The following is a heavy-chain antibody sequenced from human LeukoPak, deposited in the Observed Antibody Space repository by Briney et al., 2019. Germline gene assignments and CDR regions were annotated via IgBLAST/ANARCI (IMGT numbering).Heavy chain of an antibody. Sequence: PSETLSLTCTVSGGSISSGGYYWSWIRQPPGKGLEWIGYIYHSGSTYYNPSLKSRVTISVDRSKNQFSPKLSSLTAADTAVYYCARGAPPQGAYYYYYYMDVWGKGTTVTVSS. CDR1: GGSISSGGYY. CDR2: IYHSGST. V-gene: IGHV4-30-2*01. CDR3: ARGAPPQGAYYYYYYMDV. J-gene: IGHJ6*03. D-gene: IGHD4/OR15-4a*01.